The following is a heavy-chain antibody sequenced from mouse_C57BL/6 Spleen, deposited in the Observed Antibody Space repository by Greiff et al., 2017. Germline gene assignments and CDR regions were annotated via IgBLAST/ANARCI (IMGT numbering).Heavy chain of an antibody. J-gene: IGHJ3*01. CDR1: GYSITSGYY. CDR2: ISYDGSN. D-gene: IGHD1-1*01. CDR3: ASLYYYGSGGFAY. Sequence: EVHLVESGPGLVKPSQSLSLTCSVTGYSITSGYYWNWIRQFPGNKLEWMGYISYDGSNNYNPSLKNRISITRDTSKNQFFLKLNSVTTEDTATYYCASLYYYGSGGFAYWGQGTLVTVSA. V-gene: IGHV3-6*01.